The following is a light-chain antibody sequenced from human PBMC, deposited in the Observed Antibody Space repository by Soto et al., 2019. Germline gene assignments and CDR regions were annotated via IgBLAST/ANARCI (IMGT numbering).Light chain of an antibody. Sequence: QSALTQPASVSGSPGQSITISCTGTSSDVGGYNYVSWYQQHPGKAPKLMIYDVSHRPSGVSNRFSGSKSGNTASLTISGLQAEDEADYYCSSYTSSSPVVFGGETKLTVL. V-gene: IGLV2-14*01. CDR3: SSYTSSSPVV. CDR1: SSDVGGYNY. J-gene: IGLJ2*01. CDR2: DVS.